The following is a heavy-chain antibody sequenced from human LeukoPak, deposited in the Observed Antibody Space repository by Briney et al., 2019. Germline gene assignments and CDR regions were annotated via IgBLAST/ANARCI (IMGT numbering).Heavy chain of an antibody. V-gene: IGHV3-30*02. CDR1: GFTFSSYG. J-gene: IGHJ4*02. Sequence: GGSLRLSCAASGFTFSSYGMHWVRQAPGKGLEWVAFIRYDGSNKYYADSVKGRFTISRDNSKNTLYLQMNSLRAEDTAVYYCAKDSYVWGSYRSTNHDYWGQGTLVTVSS. CDR2: IRYDGSNK. D-gene: IGHD3-16*02. CDR3: AKDSYVWGSYRSTNHDY.